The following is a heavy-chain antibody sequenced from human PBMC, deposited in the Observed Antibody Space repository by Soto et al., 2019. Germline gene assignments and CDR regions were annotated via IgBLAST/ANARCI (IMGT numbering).Heavy chain of an antibody. V-gene: IGHV1-69*06. CDR1: GYSFSSHA. Sequence: ASVKVSCKASGYSFSSHAITWVRQAPGQGLEWMGGIIPVFGTPSYAQKFQGRVTISADKSTNTSYLELRSLRSEDTAVYYCARGGALSTSWYWGDGLDSWGQGTQVTVSS. D-gene: IGHD6-13*01. J-gene: IGHJ4*02. CDR2: IIPVFGTP. CDR3: ARGGALSTSWYWGDGLDS.